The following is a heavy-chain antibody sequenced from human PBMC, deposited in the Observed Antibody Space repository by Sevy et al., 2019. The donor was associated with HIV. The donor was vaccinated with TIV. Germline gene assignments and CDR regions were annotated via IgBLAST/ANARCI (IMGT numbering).Heavy chain of an antibody. CDR3: ARDSNYYDSRPPEYFQH. J-gene: IGHJ1*01. D-gene: IGHD3-22*01. V-gene: IGHV3-53*01. Sequence: RGYLRLSCAASGFTVSSNYMSWVRQAPGKGLERVSLIYSGGSTYYADSVKGRFTISRDSSKNTQYLQMNRLRADDTAVYYCARDSNYYDSRPPEYFQHWGQGTLVIVSS. CDR1: GFTVSSNY. CDR2: IYSGGST.